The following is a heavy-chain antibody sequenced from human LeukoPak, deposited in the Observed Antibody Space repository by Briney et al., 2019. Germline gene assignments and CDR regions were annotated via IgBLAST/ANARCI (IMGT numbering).Heavy chain of an antibody. CDR1: GYTFTSYG. J-gene: IGHJ4*02. D-gene: IGHD3-9*01. V-gene: IGHV1-18*01. CDR3: ARGPTDGYYNLGLFEEIHFDY. Sequence: GASVEVSCKASGYTFTSYGISWVRQAPGQGLEWMGWISAYNGNTNYAQKLQGRVTMTTDTSTSTAYMELRSLRSDDTAVYYCARGPTDGYYNLGLFEEIHFDYWGQGTLVTVSS. CDR2: ISAYNGNT.